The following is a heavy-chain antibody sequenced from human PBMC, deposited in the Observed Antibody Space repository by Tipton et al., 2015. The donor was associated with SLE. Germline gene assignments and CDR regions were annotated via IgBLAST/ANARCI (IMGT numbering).Heavy chain of an antibody. CDR3: AYRTGSRAFDY. V-gene: IGHV4-38-2*01. D-gene: IGHD1-26*01. CDR2: IYHSGST. Sequence: TLSLTCAVSGYSISSGYYWGWIRQPPGKGLEWIGSIYHSGSTYYNPSLKSRVTISVDTSKNQFSLKLSSVTAADTAVYYCAYRTGSRAFDYWGQGTLVTVSS. J-gene: IGHJ4*02. CDR1: GYSISSGYY.